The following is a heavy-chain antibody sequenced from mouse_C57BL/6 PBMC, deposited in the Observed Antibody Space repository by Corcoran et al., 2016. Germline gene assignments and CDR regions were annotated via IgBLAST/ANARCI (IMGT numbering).Heavy chain of an antibody. D-gene: IGHD2-1*01. V-gene: IGHV3-6*01. CDR2: ISYDGSN. J-gene: IGHJ4*01. Sequence: DVQLQESGPGLVKPSQSLSLTCSVTGYSITSGYYWNWIRQFPGNKLEWMGYISYDGSNNYNPSLKNRISITRDTSKNQFFLKLNSVTTEDTATYYCARGGIYYGNNYAMDYWGQGTSVTVSS. CDR3: ARGGIYYGNNYAMDY. CDR1: GYSITSGYY.